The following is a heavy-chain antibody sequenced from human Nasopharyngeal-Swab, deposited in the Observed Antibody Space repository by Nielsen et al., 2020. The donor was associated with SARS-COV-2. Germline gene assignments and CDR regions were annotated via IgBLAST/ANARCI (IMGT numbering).Heavy chain of an antibody. J-gene: IGHJ3*02. CDR1: GFTFAAYA. D-gene: IGHD3-9*01. CDR2: ISESGGIT. V-gene: IGHV3-23*01. CDR3: AKDSLLTASAFDI. Sequence: GESLKISCAASGFTFAAYAMTWVRQAPGKGLEWVSSISESGGITYYADSVKGRFTISRDNSKNTLYLQMNSLRAEDTAVYYCAKDSLLTASAFDIWGQGTMVAVSS.